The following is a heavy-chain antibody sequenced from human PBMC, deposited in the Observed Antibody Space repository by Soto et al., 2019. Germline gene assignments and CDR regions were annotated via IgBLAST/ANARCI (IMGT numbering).Heavy chain of an antibody. CDR3: AKDLWGQILGAIFSRHGSIGY. CDR2: ISGSGGST. CDR1: GFTFSSYA. Sequence: GGSLRLSCAASGFTFSSYAMSWVRQAPGKGLEWVSAISGSGGSTYYADSVKGRFTISRDNSKNTLYLQMNSLRAEDTAVYYCAKDLWGQILGAIFSRHGSIGYWGQGTLVTVS. V-gene: IGHV3-23*01. D-gene: IGHD1-26*01. J-gene: IGHJ4*02.